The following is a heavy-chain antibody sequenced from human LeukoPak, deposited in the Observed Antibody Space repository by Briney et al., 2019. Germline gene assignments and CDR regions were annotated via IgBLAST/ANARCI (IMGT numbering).Heavy chain of an antibody. CDR1: GHTFTSYG. D-gene: IGHD6-19*01. CDR3: ARTRRSSGPFDY. V-gene: IGHV1-18*01. Sequence: ASVKVSCKASGHTFTSYGISWVRQAPGQGLEWMGWISAYNGNTNYAQKHQGRVTMTTDTSTSTAYMELRSLRSDDTAVYYCARTRRSSGPFDYWGQGTLVTVSS. J-gene: IGHJ4*02. CDR2: ISAYNGNT.